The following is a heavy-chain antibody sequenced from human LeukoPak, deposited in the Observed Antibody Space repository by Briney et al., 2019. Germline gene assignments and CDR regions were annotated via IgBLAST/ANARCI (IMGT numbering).Heavy chain of an antibody. D-gene: IGHD3-3*01. V-gene: IGHV4-39*01. CDR2: IYYSGST. CDR1: GGSISSSSYY. CDR3: ARPARGYGPGTFDY. J-gene: IGHJ4*02. Sequence: SETLSLTCTVSGGSISSSSYYWGWIRQPPGKGLEWIGSIYYSGSTYYNPSHKSRVTMSVDTSKNQFSLKLSSVTAADTAVYYCARPARGYGPGTFDYWGQGTLVTVSS.